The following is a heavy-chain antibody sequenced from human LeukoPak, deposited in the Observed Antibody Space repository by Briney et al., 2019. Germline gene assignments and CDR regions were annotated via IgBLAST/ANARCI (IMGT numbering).Heavy chain of an antibody. D-gene: IGHD1-26*01. CDR3: ARTRMGATWDYFDY. CDR1: GGSISSYY. CDR2: IYTSGST. J-gene: IGHJ4*02. Sequence: SETLSLTCTVSGGSISSYYWSWIRQPAGKGLEWIGRIYTSGSTNYNPSLKSRVTMSVDTSKNQFSLKLGSVTAADTAVYYCARTRMGATWDYFDYWGQGTLVTVSS. V-gene: IGHV4-4*07.